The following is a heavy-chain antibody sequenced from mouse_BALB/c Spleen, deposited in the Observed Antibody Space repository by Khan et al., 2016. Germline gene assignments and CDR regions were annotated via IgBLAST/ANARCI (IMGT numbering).Heavy chain of an antibody. J-gene: IGHJ3*01. CDR3: ARGVGVFAY. Sequence: EVQLQESGPGLVKPSQSLSLTCSVTGYSITSGYYWNWIRQFPGNKLEWMGYISYDGSKNYNPSLKNRISITRATSKNQFFLKLNSVNTEDTATYYCARGVGVFAYWGQGTLVTVSA. V-gene: IGHV3-6*02. D-gene: IGHD1-1*02. CDR1: GYSITSGYY. CDR2: ISYDGSK.